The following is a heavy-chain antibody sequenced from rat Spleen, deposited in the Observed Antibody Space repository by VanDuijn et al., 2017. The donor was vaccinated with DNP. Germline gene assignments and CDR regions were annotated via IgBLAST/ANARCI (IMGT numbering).Heavy chain of an antibody. V-gene: IGHV4-2*01. CDR1: GFTFSDYY. CDR2: IKKDGSTV. CDR3: SRGPNYGGYSDFLDY. J-gene: IGHJ2*01. Sequence: EVHLVESGGGLVQPGRSLKLSCAASGFTFSDYYMAWVRQAPGKGLEWIGEIKKDGSTVNYSPSLKDKFTISRDNGQNILYLQMSELGSEDTANYYCSRGPNYGGYSDFLDYWGQGVMVTVSA. D-gene: IGHD1-11*01.